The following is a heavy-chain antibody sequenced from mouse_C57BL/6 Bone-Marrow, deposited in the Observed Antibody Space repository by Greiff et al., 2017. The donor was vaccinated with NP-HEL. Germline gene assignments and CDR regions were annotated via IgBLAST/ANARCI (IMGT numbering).Heavy chain of an antibody. CDR2: IYPRSGNT. CDR3: ARSGYDYDGVFAY. CDR1: GYTFTSYG. V-gene: IGHV1-81*01. J-gene: IGHJ3*01. D-gene: IGHD2-4*01. Sequence: QVQLQQSGAELARPGASVKLSCKASGYTFTSYGISWVKQRTGQGLEWIGEIYPRSGNTYYNEKFKGKATLTADKSSSTAYMELRSLTSEDSAVYFCARSGYDYDGVFAYWGQGTLVTVSA.